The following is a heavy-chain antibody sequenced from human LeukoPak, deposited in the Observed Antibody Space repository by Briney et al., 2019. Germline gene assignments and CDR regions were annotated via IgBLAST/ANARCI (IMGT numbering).Heavy chain of an antibody. J-gene: IGHJ4*02. V-gene: IGHV3-30*02. Sequence: PGGSLRLSCAASGFTLRNYWMSWVRQAPGKGLEWVAFIRYDGSNKYYADSVKGRFTISRDNSKNTLYLQMNSLRAEDTAVYYCAKDGSWDYWGQGTLVTVSS. CDR3: AKDGSWDY. CDR2: IRYDGSNK. CDR1: GFTLRNYW. D-gene: IGHD6-19*01.